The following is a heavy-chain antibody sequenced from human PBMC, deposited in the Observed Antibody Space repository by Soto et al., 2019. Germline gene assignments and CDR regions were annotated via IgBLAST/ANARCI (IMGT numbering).Heavy chain of an antibody. CDR1: GGSISSGGYY. CDR3: ARARSDYYYYGMDV. D-gene: IGHD3-16*01. Sequence: QVQLQESGPGLVKPSQTLSLTCTVAGGSISSGGYYWSWIRQHPGKGLEWIGYIYYSGSTYYNPSLKSRVTISVDTSKNQFSLKLSSVTAADTAVYYCARARSDYYYYGMDVWGQGTTVTVSS. V-gene: IGHV4-31*03. J-gene: IGHJ6*02. CDR2: IYYSGST.